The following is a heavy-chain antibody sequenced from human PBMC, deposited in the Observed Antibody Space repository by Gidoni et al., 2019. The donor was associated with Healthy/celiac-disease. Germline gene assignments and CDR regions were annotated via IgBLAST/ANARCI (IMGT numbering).Heavy chain of an antibody. CDR3: ARAKCGGDCSGAFDI. J-gene: IGHJ3*02. V-gene: IGHV1-46*01. CDR1: GYTFTSYY. D-gene: IGHD2-21*01. CDR2: INPSGGST. Sequence: QVQLVQSGAEVKKPGASVKVSCKESGYTFTSYYMHWVRQAPGQGLEWMGIINPSGGSTSYAQKFQGRVTMTRDTSTSTVYMELSSLRSEDTAVYYCARAKCGGDCSGAFDIWGQGTMVTVSS.